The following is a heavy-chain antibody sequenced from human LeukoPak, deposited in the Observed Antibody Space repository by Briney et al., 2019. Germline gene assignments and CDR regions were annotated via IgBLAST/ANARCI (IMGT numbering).Heavy chain of an antibody. Sequence: PGGSLRLSCAASGFTFSSYSMNWVRQAPGKGLEWVSSISSSRSYIYYADSVKGRFTISRDNAKNSLYLQMNSLRAEDTAVYYCARAVGAGYCSSASCYINWFDPWGQGTLVTVSS. D-gene: IGHD2-2*03. CDR1: GFTFSSYS. CDR2: ISSSRSYI. V-gene: IGHV3-21*04. J-gene: IGHJ5*02. CDR3: ARAVGAGYCSSASCYINWFDP.